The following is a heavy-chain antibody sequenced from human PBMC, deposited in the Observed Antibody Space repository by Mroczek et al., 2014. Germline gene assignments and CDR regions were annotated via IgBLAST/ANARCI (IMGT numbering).Heavy chain of an antibody. CDR3: ARMGEIYGSGSVGYFDY. V-gene: IGHV4-31*03. D-gene: IGHD3-10*01. CDR1: WRPSAVWLR. J-gene: IGHJ4*02. CDR2: IYLHGST. Sequence: QTLVPHLALSLWRPSAVWLRTELDRQXPGKGLEWIGYIYLHGSTYYNPSLKSRVTISVDTSKNQFSLKLSSVTAADTAVYYCARMGEIYGSGSVGYFDYWGQGTLVTVSS.